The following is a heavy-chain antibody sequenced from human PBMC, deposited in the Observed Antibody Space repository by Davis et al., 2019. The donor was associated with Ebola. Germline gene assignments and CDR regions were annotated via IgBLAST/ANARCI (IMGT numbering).Heavy chain of an antibody. J-gene: IGHJ5*02. Sequence: MPSETLSLTCTVSGGSISSYYWDWIRQPPGKGLEWIGSIYYSGSTYYNPSLKSRVTVSVDTSKSQFSLKLTSVTAADTAVYYCARRQYSSSPFDPWGQGTLVTVSS. CDR1: GGSISSYY. V-gene: IGHV4-39*01. CDR2: IYYSGST. D-gene: IGHD6-6*01. CDR3: ARRQYSSSPFDP.